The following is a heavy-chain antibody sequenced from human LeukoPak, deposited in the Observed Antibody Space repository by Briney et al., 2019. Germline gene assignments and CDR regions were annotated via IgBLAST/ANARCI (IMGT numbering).Heavy chain of an antibody. CDR1: GFTFSSYW. V-gene: IGHV3-7*01. CDR2: IKQDGSEK. D-gene: IGHD6-19*01. J-gene: IGHJ5*02. Sequence: PGGSLRLSCAASGFTFSSYWMSWVRQAPGKGLEWVANIKQDGSEKYYVDSVKGRSTISRDNAKNSLYLQMNSLRAEDTAVYYCARYKQWLVNWFDPWGQGTLVTVSS. CDR3: ARYKQWLVNWFDP.